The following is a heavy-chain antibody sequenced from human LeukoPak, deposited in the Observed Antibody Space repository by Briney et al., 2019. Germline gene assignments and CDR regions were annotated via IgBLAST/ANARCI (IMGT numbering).Heavy chain of an antibody. V-gene: IGHV3-7*01. CDR3: AREVYCSSTSCYTGYFQH. CDR1: GFTFSSFW. Sequence: GGSLSRSCAASGFTFSSFWMSWLRHPPGKGQEGVGNIKQDGREKHYVDSVKGRFTSSRDKAKESLDLQLNSLRAEDTAVYYCAREVYCSSTSCYTGYFQHWGQGTLVTVSS. J-gene: IGHJ1*01. CDR2: IKQDGREK. D-gene: IGHD2-2*02.